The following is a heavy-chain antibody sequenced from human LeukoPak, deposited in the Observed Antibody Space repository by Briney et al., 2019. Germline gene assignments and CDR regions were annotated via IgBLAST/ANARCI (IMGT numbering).Heavy chain of an antibody. CDR3: ASRIAARDY. CDR2: INHSGST. Sequence: SETLSLTCAVYGGSFSGYYWSWIRQPPGKGLEWIGEINHSGSTNYNPSLKSRVTISVDTSKSQFSLKLSSVTAADTAVYYCASRIAARDYWGQGTLVTVSS. J-gene: IGHJ4*02. CDR1: GGSFSGYY. V-gene: IGHV4-34*01. D-gene: IGHD6-6*01.